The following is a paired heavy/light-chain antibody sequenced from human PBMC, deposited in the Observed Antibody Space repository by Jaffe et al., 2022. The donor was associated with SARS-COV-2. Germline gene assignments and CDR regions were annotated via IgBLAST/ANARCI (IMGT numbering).Light chain of an antibody. J-gene: IGLJ3*02. V-gene: IGLV3-10*01. CDR2: DDT. CDR3: YSTDSSGNHRV. Sequence: SYELTQPPSVSVSPGQAARITCSGDALPKKYFCWYQQKSGQAPVLVIYDDTKRPSGIPERFSGSKSGTMVTLTISGAQVEDDADYYCYSTDSSGNHRVFGGGTKLTVL. CDR1: ALPKKY.
Heavy chain of an antibody. CDR1: GFTFSNYA. CDR2: LSYDGRTE. Sequence: QVQLVESGGGVVQPGRSLRLSCAASGFTFSNYAMHWVRQAPGKGLEWVAFLSYDGRTEYYVDSLKGRFTISRDNSKSTLSLQMNSLRADDTAAYYCARDPEGGSFGYPDYWGRGTLVTVSS. CDR3: ARDPEGGSFGYPDY. D-gene: IGHD5-18*01. V-gene: IGHV3-30*04. J-gene: IGHJ4*02.